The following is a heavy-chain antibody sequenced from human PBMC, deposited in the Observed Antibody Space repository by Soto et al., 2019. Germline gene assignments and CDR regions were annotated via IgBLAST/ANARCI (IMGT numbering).Heavy chain of an antibody. CDR3: ARIRKYGDYPYYYYGLDV. J-gene: IGHJ6*02. CDR1: GFSLSNARMG. Sequence: QVTLKESGPVLVKPTETLTLTCTVSGFSLSNARMGVSWIRQPPGKALEWLAHIFSNDEKSYSTSLKSRLTITKDTSKSQVVLTMTNMDPVDTATYYCARIRKYGDYPYYYYGLDVWGQGTPVTVSS. V-gene: IGHV2-26*01. CDR2: IFSNDEK. D-gene: IGHD4-17*01.